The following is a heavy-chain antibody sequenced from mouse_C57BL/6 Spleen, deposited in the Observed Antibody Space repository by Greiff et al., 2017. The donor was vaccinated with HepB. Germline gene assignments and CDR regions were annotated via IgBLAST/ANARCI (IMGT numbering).Heavy chain of an antibody. J-gene: IGHJ3*01. D-gene: IGHD4-1*01. Sequence: EVQLVESEGGLVQPGSSMKLSCTASGFTFSDYYMAWVRQVPEKGLEWVANINYDGSSTYYLDSLKSRFIISRDNAKNILYLQMSSLKSEDTATYYCARDETGVFAYWGQGTLVTVSA. CDR2: INYDGSST. CDR3: ARDETGVFAY. CDR1: GFTFSDYY. V-gene: IGHV5-16*01.